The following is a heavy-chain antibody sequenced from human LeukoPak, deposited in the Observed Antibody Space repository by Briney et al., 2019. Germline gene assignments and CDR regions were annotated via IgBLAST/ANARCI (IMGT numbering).Heavy chain of an antibody. Sequence: PGGSLRLSCAASGFTFSSYAMHWVRQAPGKGLEWVSAISGSGGSTYYADSVKGRFTISRDNSKNTLYLQMNSLRAEDTAVYYCAKDPRYYDSSGYYRYYFDYWGQGTLVTVSS. CDR2: ISGSGGST. V-gene: IGHV3-23*01. CDR3: AKDPRYYDSSGYYRYYFDY. CDR1: GFTFSSYA. D-gene: IGHD3-22*01. J-gene: IGHJ4*02.